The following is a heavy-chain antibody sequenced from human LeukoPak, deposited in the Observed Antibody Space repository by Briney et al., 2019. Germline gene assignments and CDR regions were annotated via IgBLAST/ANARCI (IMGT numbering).Heavy chain of an antibody. CDR1: GGSISSSSYY. D-gene: IGHD5-18*01. J-gene: IGHJ6*03. V-gene: IGHV4-39*01. CDR2: IYCSGST. CDR3: ARSPIQLWLPNYYYYMDV. Sequence: SETLSLTCTVSGGSISSSSYYWGWIRQPPGKGLEWIGSIYCSGSTYYNPSLKSRVTISVDTSKNQFSLKLSSVTAADTAVYYCARSPIQLWLPNYYYYMDVWGKGTTVTISS.